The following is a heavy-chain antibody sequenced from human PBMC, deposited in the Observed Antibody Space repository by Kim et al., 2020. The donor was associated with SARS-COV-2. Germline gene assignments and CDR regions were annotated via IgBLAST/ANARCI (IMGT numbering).Heavy chain of an antibody. V-gene: IGHV6-1*01. CDR2: TYYRSKWYN. D-gene: IGHD6-13*01. CDR1: GDSVSSNSAA. Sequence: SQTLSLTCAISGDSVSSNSAAWNWIRQSPSRGLEWLGRTYYRSKWYNDYVVSVKSRITINPDTSKNQYSLQLNSVTPEDTAVYYCARVYRIAAAGVDAFDIWGQGTMVTVSS. CDR3: ARVYRIAAAGVDAFDI. J-gene: IGHJ3*02.